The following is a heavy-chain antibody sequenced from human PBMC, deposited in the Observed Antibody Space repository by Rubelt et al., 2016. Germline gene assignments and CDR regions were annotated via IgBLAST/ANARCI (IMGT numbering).Heavy chain of an antibody. CDR2: IWYDGSNK. J-gene: IGHJ3*02. V-gene: IGHV3-33*01. CDR3: ARPYCSSTSCDNAGDAFDI. CDR1: GFTFSSYG. Sequence: SRGGVVQPGRSLRLSCAASGFTFSSYGMHWVRQAPGKGLEWVAVIWYDGSNKYYADSVKGRFTISRDNSKNTLYLQMNSLRAEDTAVYYCARPYCSSTSCDNAGDAFDIWGQGTMVTVSS. D-gene: IGHD2-2*02.